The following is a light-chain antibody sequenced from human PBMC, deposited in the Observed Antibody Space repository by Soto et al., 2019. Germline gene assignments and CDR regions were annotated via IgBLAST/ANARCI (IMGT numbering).Light chain of an antibody. CDR2: TAS. CDR3: SSYAGSKEV. J-gene: IGLJ1*01. CDR1: GSNVGEKNS. Sequence: QSALTQPPSASGSPGQSVTISCTGTGSNVGEKNSVSWYQQHPGKPPKLMIYTASKRPSGCPGRFCGSNPGNTASLTVSGLQAEDDADYYCSSYAGSKEVFGSGTKLTVL. V-gene: IGLV2-8*01.